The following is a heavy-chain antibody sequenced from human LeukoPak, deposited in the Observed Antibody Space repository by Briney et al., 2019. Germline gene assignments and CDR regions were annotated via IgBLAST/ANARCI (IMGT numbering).Heavy chain of an antibody. CDR1: GFTFTSSA. CDR2: IVVGSGNT. Sequence: GASVKVSCKASGFTFTSSAMQWVRQARGQRLEWIGWIVVGSGNTNYAQKFQERVTITRDMSTSTAYMELSSLRSEDTAVYYCATGSGLPYYFDYWGQGTLVTVSS. CDR3: ATGSGLPYYFDY. D-gene: IGHD3-10*01. V-gene: IGHV1-58*02. J-gene: IGHJ4*02.